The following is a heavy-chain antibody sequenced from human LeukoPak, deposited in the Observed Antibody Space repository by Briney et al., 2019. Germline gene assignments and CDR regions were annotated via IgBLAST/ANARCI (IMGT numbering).Heavy chain of an antibody. CDR3: AREFEGTASGAGY. CDR1: GFTFSSYS. CDR2: MSVASGLI. Sequence: GGSLRLSCAASGFTFSSYSMNWVRQAPGKGLEWVSSMSVASGLIYYAESVKGRFTVSRDNAKKSLYLQMDSLRAEDTAVYYCAREFEGTASGAGYWGQGTLVTVSS. D-gene: IGHD1-26*01. J-gene: IGHJ4*02. V-gene: IGHV3-21*01.